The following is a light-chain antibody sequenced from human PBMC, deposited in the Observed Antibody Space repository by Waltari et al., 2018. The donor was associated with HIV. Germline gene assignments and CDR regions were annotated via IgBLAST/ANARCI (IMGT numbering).Light chain of an antibody. Sequence: EVVLTQSPDILSLSTGDRVSLSCRANESLGNSHLAWYQQKPGQSPRLLIYGAATRARGVPERFSGSGSGTAFTLAISRLEPDDFAVYYCQQYASSPVTFGQGARV. CDR1: ESLGNSH. CDR3: QQYASSPVT. V-gene: IGKV3-20*01. J-gene: IGKJ1*01. CDR2: GAA.